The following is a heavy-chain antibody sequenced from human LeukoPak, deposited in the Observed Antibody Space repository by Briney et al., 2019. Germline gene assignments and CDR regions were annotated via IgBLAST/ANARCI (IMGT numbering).Heavy chain of an antibody. J-gene: IGHJ3*02. D-gene: IGHD2-2*01. CDR3: ARGRHRYCTSTDCFRYAFDI. CDR2: MNPNSDNT. CDR1: GYTFTSYD. V-gene: IGHV1-8*01. Sequence: ASVKVSCKGSGYTFTSYDINWVRRATGQGLEWMGWMNPNSDNTGFAQKFQGRVTVTRNTSISTAYMELSSLRSEDTAVYYCARGRHRYCTSTDCFRYAFDIWGQGTMVTVSS.